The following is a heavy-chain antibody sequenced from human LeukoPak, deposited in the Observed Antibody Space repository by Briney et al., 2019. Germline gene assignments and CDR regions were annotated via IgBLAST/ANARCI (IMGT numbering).Heavy chain of an antibody. CDR2: ISGSGGST. CDR3: AKVSVTMAATGDY. V-gene: IGHV3-23*01. CDR1: GFIFNNYD. D-gene: IGHD2-15*01. Sequence: GGSLRLSCVVSGFIFNNYDMSWVRQAPGKGLEWVSAISGSGGSTYYADSVKGRFTISRDNSKNTLYLQMNSLRVEDTAIYYCAKVSVTMAATGDYWGQGTLVTVSS. J-gene: IGHJ4*02.